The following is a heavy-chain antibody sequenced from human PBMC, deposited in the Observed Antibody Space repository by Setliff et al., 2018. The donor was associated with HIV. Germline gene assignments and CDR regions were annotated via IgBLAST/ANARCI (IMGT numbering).Heavy chain of an antibody. Sequence: SETLSLTCTVSGGSISSSSYYWGWIRQPPGKGLDWIGSMSYTGTTYDNPSLKSRVTISVDTSKNQSSLRLTSVTAADAAVYFCAMGSSGYPFDYWGQGSLVTVSS. J-gene: IGHJ4*02. CDR1: GGSISSSSYY. CDR2: MSYTGTT. V-gene: IGHV4-39*01. D-gene: IGHD3-22*01. CDR3: AMGSSGYPFDY.